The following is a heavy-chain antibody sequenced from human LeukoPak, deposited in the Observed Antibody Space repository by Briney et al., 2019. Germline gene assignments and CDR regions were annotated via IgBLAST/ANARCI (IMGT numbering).Heavy chain of an antibody. V-gene: IGHV4-30-4*08. CDR1: GGSLSRGGDY. J-gene: IGHJ3*02. CDR2: IYYSGTT. D-gene: IGHD3-22*01. Sequence: SETLSLTCTVSGGSLSRGGDYWTWIRQHPGKGLEWIGYIYYSGTTYYNPSLKSRATISVDTSKNEFSLKLSSVTAADTAVYYCASLHDTSGYLVGFDIWGQGTMVTVFS. CDR3: ASLHDTSGYLVGFDI.